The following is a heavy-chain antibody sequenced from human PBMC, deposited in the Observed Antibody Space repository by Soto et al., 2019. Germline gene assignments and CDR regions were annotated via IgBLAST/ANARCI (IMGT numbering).Heavy chain of an antibody. CDR1: GYIFTDHY. CDR3: ARDPHEFWTSYWFDP. Sequence: ASVKVSCKASGYIFTDHYIHWVRQAPGQGLELMGWISAYDGKTTYAEKFQGRVTLTTDTSTSTAYMELRSLRSDDTAIYYCARDPHEFWTSYWFDPWGQGTPVTVSS. J-gene: IGHJ5*02. CDR2: ISAYDGKT. D-gene: IGHD3-3*01. V-gene: IGHV1-18*01.